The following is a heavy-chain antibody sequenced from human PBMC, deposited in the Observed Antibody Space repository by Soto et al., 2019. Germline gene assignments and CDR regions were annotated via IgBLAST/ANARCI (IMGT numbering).Heavy chain of an antibody. D-gene: IGHD1-7*01. Sequence: GESLKISCEASGYSFTTYWISWVRQMPGKGLEWMGAIDPRDSYTKYSPSFQGHVTISVDKSISTAYLQWNSLKASDTAIYYCAREKSDLELFNWLDPWGQGTLVTVSS. CDR1: GYSFTTYW. CDR3: AREKSDLELFNWLDP. V-gene: IGHV5-10-1*01. CDR2: IDPRDSYT. J-gene: IGHJ5*02.